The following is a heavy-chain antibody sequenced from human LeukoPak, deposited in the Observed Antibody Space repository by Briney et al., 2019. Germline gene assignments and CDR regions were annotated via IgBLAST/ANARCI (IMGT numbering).Heavy chain of an antibody. Sequence: GESLRLACSVSGFTLSSFSMNWVRQAPGRVLEWVSYISSRSGFIQYAESVKGQFTSSIHNAKNQLYLQMNSLRDEDTSVYYCSRELRLIWGQGTLGNVSS. CDR2: ISSRSGFI. CDR3: SRELRLI. V-gene: IGHV3-48*02. D-gene: IGHD2-8*01. J-gene: IGHJ4*03. CDR1: GFTLSSFS.